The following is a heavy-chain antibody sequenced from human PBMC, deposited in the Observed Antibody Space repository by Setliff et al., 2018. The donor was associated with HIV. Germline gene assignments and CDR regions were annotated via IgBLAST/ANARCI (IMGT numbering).Heavy chain of an antibody. V-gene: IGHV2-70*11. D-gene: IGHD4-17*01. Sequence: SGPTLVNPTQTLTLTCTFSGFSLSTSGMCVSWIRQPPGKALEWLARIDWDDDKYYSTSLKTRLTISKDTSKNQLFLTMTNMDPVDTATYYGARRNHTDGLLDYWGQGTLFTVSS. CDR2: IDWDDDK. CDR1: GFSLSTSGMC. J-gene: IGHJ4*02. CDR3: ARRNHTDGLLDY.